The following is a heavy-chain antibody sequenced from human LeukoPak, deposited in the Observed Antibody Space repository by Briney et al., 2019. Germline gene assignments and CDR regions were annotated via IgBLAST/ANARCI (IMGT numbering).Heavy chain of an antibody. J-gene: IGHJ4*02. V-gene: IGHV1-2*02. CDR3: APTPEAYTSNWHG. CDR1: GYSFTDDY. CDR2: INPDSGFT. D-gene: IGHD1-1*01. Sequence: ASVKVSCTTSGYSFTDDYVQWVRQAPGQGLEWMGWINPDSGFTNYAQTVQGRVTMTRDAASRTAYMQVRRLRADDTAVYYCAPTPEAYTSNWHGWRQRTLVTVCS.